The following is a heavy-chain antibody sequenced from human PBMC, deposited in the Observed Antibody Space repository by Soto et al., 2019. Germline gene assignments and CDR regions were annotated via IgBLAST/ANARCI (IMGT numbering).Heavy chain of an antibody. Sequence: QVQLVQSGAEVKKPGSSVKVSCKASGGTFSSYAISWVRQAPGQGLEWMGGIIPIFGTANYAQKFQGRVTITADESTSTAYMELSSLRSEDTAVYYCARAXXXXTSSSHYYYYGMDVWGQGTTVTVSS. CDR2: IIPIFGTA. J-gene: IGHJ6*02. D-gene: IGHD3-10*01. V-gene: IGHV1-69*01. CDR3: ARAXXXXTSSSHYYYYGMDV. CDR1: GGTFSSYA.